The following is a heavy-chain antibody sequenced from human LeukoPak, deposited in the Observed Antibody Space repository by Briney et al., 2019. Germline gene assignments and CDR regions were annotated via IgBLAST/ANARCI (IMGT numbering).Heavy chain of an antibody. CDR2: INPSGGST. CDR1: GYTFTSYY. D-gene: IGHD3-22*01. Sequence: EASVKVSCKASGYTFTSYYMHWVRQAPGQGLEWMGIINPSGGSTSYAQKFQGGVTMTRDMSTSTVYMELSRLRSEDTAVYCCARPRNYYDSSGYYTYYFDYWGQGTLVTVSS. J-gene: IGHJ4*02. CDR3: ARPRNYYDSSGYYTYYFDY. V-gene: IGHV1-46*01.